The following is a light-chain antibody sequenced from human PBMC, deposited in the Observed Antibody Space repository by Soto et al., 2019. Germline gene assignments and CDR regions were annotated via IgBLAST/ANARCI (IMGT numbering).Light chain of an antibody. Sequence: SPPSLSASVGDRVTITCRASQSISSWLAWYQQKPGKAPKLLIYDASSLESGVPSRFSGSGSGTEFTLTISSLQPDDFATYYCQQYNSYSWTFGQGTKVDIK. V-gene: IGKV1-5*01. CDR1: QSISSW. CDR2: DAS. J-gene: IGKJ1*01. CDR3: QQYNSYSWT.